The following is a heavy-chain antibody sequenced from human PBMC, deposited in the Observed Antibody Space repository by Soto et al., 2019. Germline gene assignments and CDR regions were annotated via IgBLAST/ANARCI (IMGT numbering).Heavy chain of an antibody. CDR3: LAFLSGRPY. Sequence: EVHLVESGGGLVQPGGSLRLSCAVSGFTLSDHDMDWVRQAPGKGLEWVGRIKHKVESYAKEYAASVKGRFTISRHDSENSLSLQMDSLKTEDTAVYYCLAFLSGRPYWGQGTLVTVSS. D-gene: IGHD1-1*01. V-gene: IGHV3-72*01. J-gene: IGHJ4*02. CDR1: GFTLSDHD. CDR2: IKHKVESYAK.